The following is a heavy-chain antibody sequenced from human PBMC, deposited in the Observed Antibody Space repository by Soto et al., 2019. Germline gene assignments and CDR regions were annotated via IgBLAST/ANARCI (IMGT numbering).Heavy chain of an antibody. CDR2: INPYSGGA. V-gene: IGHV1-2*02. CDR1: GYTFTDYF. J-gene: IGHJ3*02. D-gene: IGHD2-21*01. CDR3: ARLMHYSHSGGSSHSGFDM. Sequence: ASVKVSCKASGYTFTDYFIHWVRQDPGQGLEWIGWINPYSGGADLSQKCQGRVTMTRDTSISTAYMAVSSLRSDDTAVFYCARLMHYSHSGGSSHSGFDMWGQGTLVTVSS.